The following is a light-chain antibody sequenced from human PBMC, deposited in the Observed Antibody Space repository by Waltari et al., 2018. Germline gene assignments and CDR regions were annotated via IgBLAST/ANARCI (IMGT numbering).Light chain of an antibody. Sequence: QSVLTQPPSASGTPGPRVTIPLSGSSSNIGSNPVTWYQQPPGTPPKLLIYNNNQRPSGVPDRFSGSKSGTSASLAISGLQSEDEADYYCAAWDDSLNGVVFGGGTKLTVL. CDR1: SSNIGSNP. CDR3: AAWDDSLNGVV. V-gene: IGLV1-44*01. J-gene: IGLJ2*01. CDR2: NNN.